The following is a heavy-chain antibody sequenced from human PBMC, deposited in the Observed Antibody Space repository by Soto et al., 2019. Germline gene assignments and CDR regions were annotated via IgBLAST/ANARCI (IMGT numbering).Heavy chain of an antibody. CDR1: GITLSDHF. D-gene: IGHD3-10*01. J-gene: IGHJ4*02. CDR2: TKAKAYSYTT. Sequence: EVQLVESGGGLVQPGGSLRLSCAASGITLSDHFIDWVRQAPGKGLDWVGRTKAKAYSYTTEYAASVKGRFTISRDDSENSVYLQMNSVKSEDTAVYYCASIRGGMGYWGQGTLVTVSP. V-gene: IGHV3-72*01. CDR3: ASIRGGMGY.